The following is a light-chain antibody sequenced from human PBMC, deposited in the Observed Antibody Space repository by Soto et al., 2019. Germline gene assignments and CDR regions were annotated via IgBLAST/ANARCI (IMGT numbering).Light chain of an antibody. CDR1: QRVSSGY. Sequence: EIGLTQSPATLSLSPGERATLSCRASQRVSSGYLAWYQQKPGQAPRLLMSGTSNRATGTPDRFSGSGSGTDFTLTISRLEPEDFAVYYCQQYGSPPITFGQGTRLEIK. J-gene: IGKJ5*01. V-gene: IGKV3-20*01. CDR3: QQYGSPPIT. CDR2: GTS.